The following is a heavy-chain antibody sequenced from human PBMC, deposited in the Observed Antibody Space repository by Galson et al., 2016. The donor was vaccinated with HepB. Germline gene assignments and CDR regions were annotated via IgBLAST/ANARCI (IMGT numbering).Heavy chain of an antibody. CDR1: GFNFRNYY. J-gene: IGHJ4*02. Sequence: SLRLSCAGSGFNFRNYYMSWIRQAPGKGLEWVLYISSSSSNTNYADSVKGRFTISRDNAKNSLYLQMNSLRAEDTAIYYCARDRTSRAAADNWGQGTLVTVSS. CDR3: ARDRTSRAAADN. V-gene: IGHV3-11*06. D-gene: IGHD6-25*01. CDR2: ISSSSSNT.